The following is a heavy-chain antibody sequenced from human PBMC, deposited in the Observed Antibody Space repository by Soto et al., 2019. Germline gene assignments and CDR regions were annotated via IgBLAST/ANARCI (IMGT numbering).Heavy chain of an antibody. J-gene: IGHJ4*02. D-gene: IGHD2-2*01. CDR1: GYTFTSYG. CDR3: ARTYCSSTTCPRDRFDY. V-gene: IGHV1-18*01. CDR2: ISTYGGNT. Sequence: ASVKVSCKASGYTFTSYGISWVRQAPGQGLQWMGWISTYGGNTNYAHNLHGRVTMTTDTSTSTAYMELRRLTSDDTAVYYCARTYCSSTTCPRDRFDYWGQGSLVTVSS.